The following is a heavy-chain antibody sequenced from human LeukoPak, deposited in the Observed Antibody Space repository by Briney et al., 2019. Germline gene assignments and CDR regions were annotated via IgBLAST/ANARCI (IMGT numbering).Heavy chain of an antibody. CDR1: GGSISSYY. Sequence: SETLSLTCTVSGGSISSYYWSWIRQPPGKGLEWIGSIYYSGSTYYNPSLKSRVTISVDTSKNQFSLKLSSVTAADTAVYYCGNYYDSSGYFWAYWGQGTLVTVSS. J-gene: IGHJ4*02. CDR3: GNYYDSSGYFWAY. CDR2: IYYSGST. D-gene: IGHD3-22*01. V-gene: IGHV4-59*05.